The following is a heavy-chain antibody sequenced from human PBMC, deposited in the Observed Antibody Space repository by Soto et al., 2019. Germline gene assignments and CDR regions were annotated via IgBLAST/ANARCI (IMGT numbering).Heavy chain of an antibody. D-gene: IGHD2-2*01. V-gene: IGHV1-46*01. Sequence: ASVKVSCKTSGFSFTTCQMHCVRQAPGQGLEWMGIINPSGGATTYAQKFQGRFTMTKDTPTSTLYMELSSLRSDDTAVYYCVRDVLVIPTAPTGDYWGQGTLVTVSS. CDR3: VRDVLVIPTAPTGDY. CDR2: INPSGGAT. J-gene: IGHJ4*02. CDR1: GFSFTTCQ.